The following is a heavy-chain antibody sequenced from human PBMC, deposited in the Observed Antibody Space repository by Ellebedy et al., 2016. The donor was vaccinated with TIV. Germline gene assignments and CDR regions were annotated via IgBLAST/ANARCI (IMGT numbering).Heavy chain of an antibody. CDR3: ARVEHYYDSSPVYFDY. J-gene: IGHJ4*02. CDR2: IIPIFGTA. Sequence: SVKISCXASGGTFSSYAISWVRQAPGQGLEWMGGIIPIFGTANYAQKFQGRVTITADESTSTAYMELSSLRSEDTAVYYCARVEHYYDSSPVYFDYWGQGTLVTASS. V-gene: IGHV1-69*13. D-gene: IGHD3-22*01. CDR1: GGTFSSYA.